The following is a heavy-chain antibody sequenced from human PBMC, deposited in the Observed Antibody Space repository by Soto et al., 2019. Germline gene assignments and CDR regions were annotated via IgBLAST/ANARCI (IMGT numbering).Heavy chain of an antibody. V-gene: IGHV3-23*01. Sequence: GGSLRLSCAASGFTFSSYAMSWVRQAPGKGLEWVSAISGSGGSTYYADSVKGRFTISRDNSKNTLYLQMNSLRAEDTAVYYCAKEVAARTYYYYGMDVWGQGTTVTVSS. CDR3: AKEVAARTYYYYGMDV. CDR1: GFTFSSYA. J-gene: IGHJ6*02. CDR2: ISGSGGST. D-gene: IGHD6-6*01.